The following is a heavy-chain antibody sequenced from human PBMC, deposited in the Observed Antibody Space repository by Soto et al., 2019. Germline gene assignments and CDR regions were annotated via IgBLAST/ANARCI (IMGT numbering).Heavy chain of an antibody. J-gene: IGHJ4*02. V-gene: IGHV1-69*06. CDR1: GGTFSNYV. Sequence: QVQLVQSGAEVKKPGSSVKVSCKSSGGTFSNYVVNWVRQAPGQGLEWMGRIIPISGAANYAQKFQGRVTITTYKSTRTSYMELSSLRSEDTAVYYCASDMTRTVVPYFDFWGQGTLVTVSS. D-gene: IGHD1-7*01. CDR3: ASDMTRTVVPYFDF. CDR2: IIPISGAA.